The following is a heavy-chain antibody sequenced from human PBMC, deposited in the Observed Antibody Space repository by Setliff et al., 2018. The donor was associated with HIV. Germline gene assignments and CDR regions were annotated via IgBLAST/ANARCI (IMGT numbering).Heavy chain of an antibody. Sequence: SETLSLTCIISDGSISNYYWSWFRQTPGKGLEWIGHIYYSGRTNYNPSLNSRVTISIDTSKNHFSLKLTSVTAADTAIYYCARESLAAFDIWGQGTPVTV. CDR3: ARESLAAFDI. J-gene: IGHJ3*02. V-gene: IGHV4-59*01. CDR2: IYYSGRT. CDR1: DGSISNYY.